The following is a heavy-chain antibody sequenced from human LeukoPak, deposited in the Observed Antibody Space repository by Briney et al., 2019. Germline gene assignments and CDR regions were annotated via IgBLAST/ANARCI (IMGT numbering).Heavy chain of an antibody. CDR2: INDSGGST. V-gene: IGHV3-23*01. CDR1: RFTFSSCA. Sequence: GGSLRLSCAASRFTFSSCAMTWVRQAPGKGPEWVSGINDSGGSTYYADSVKGRFTISRDNSKNTLYLQMNSLRAEDTAVYHCAKGYCSSSSCYSYAFDIWGQGTVVTVSS. D-gene: IGHD2-2*01. CDR3: AKGYCSSSSCYSYAFDI. J-gene: IGHJ3*02.